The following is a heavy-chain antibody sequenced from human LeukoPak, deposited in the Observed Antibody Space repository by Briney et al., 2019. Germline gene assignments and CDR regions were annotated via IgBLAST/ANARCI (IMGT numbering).Heavy chain of an antibody. Sequence: ASVKVSCKASGYTFTSYGISWVRQAPGQGLEWMGWISAYNGNTNYAQKLQGRVTMTADTSTSTAYMELRSLRSDDTAVYYCARGGSGSYYNGNYYYYMDVWGKGTTVTISS. D-gene: IGHD3-10*01. V-gene: IGHV1-18*01. CDR3: ARGGSGSYYNGNYYYYMDV. J-gene: IGHJ6*03. CDR2: ISAYNGNT. CDR1: GYTFTSYG.